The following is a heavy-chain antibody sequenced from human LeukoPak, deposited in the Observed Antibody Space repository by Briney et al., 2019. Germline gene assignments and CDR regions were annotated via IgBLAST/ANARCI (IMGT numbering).Heavy chain of an antibody. V-gene: IGHV3-21*01. J-gene: IGHJ4*02. D-gene: IGHD5-18*01. CDR2: ISSSSSYI. Sequence: GASLRLSCAASGFTCSSYSMKWVRQAPGNGLEWVSSISSSSSYIYYADSVKGRFTISRDNAKNSLYLQMNSLRAEDTAVYYCARDVGGYSYGFVYWGQGTLVTVSS. CDR3: ARDVGGYSYGFVY. CDR1: GFTCSSYS.